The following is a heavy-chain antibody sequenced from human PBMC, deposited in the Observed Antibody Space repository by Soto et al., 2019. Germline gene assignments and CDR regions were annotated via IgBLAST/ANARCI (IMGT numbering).Heavy chain of an antibody. CDR1: GGTFSSYA. V-gene: IGHV1-69*13. Sequence: SVKVSCKASGGTFSSYAISWVRQAPGQGLEWMGGIIPIFGTANYAQKFQGRVTITADESTSTAYMELSSLRSEDTAVYYCARVREFGELYYYYGMDVWGQGTTVT. D-gene: IGHD3-10*01. J-gene: IGHJ6*02. CDR3: ARVREFGELYYYYGMDV. CDR2: IIPIFGTA.